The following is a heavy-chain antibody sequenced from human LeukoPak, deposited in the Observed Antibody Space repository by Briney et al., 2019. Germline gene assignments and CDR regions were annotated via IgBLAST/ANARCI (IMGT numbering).Heavy chain of an antibody. V-gene: IGHV4-61*08. J-gene: IGHJ4*02. D-gene: IGHD6-13*01. CDR2: IYYSGST. Sequence: SQTLSLTCTVSGGSISSGDYYWSWIRQPPGKGLEWIGYIYYSGSTNYNPTLKRRVTISVDTSKNQFSLKLSSVTAADTAVYYCARVPAAAGTVFLDYWGQGTLVTVSS. CDR1: GGSISSGDYY. CDR3: ARVPAAAGTVFLDY.